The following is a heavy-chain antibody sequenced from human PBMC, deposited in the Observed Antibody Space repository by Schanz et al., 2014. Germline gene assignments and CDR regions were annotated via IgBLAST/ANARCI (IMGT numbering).Heavy chain of an antibody. D-gene: IGHD6-6*01. V-gene: IGHV1-2*02. CDR1: GYTFTGYY. Sequence: QVQLVQSGAEMKKPGASVKVSCKASGYTFTGYYMHWVRQAPGQGLEWMGWINPSLGLAKYEQKFQDKVTITADTSTTTAYMELSGLRSDDTAVYYCARDQSPYTNSSDVRYFDYWGQGSLVTVSS. J-gene: IGHJ4*02. CDR2: INPSLGLA. CDR3: ARDQSPYTNSSDVRYFDY.